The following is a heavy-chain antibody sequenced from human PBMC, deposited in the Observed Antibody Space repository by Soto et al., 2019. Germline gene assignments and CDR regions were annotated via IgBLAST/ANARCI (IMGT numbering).Heavy chain of an antibody. CDR1: GYSFTSYW. CDR2: IYPGDSDT. Sequence: GESLKISCKGSGYSFTSYWIGWVRQMPGKGLEWMGIIYPGDSDTRYSPSFQGQVTISADKSTSTAYLQWSSLKASDTAMYYCARLRGPSVSPGNYYGMDVWGQGTTVTVSS. J-gene: IGHJ6*02. V-gene: IGHV5-51*01. CDR3: ARLRGPSVSPGNYYGMDV.